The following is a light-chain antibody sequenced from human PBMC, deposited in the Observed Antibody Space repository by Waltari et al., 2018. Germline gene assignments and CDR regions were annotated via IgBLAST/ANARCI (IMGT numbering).Light chain of an antibody. CDR2: AAS. J-gene: IGKJ2*01. Sequence: DIQMTQSPSSLSASVGDRVTIPCRASQSISSYLNWYQQKPGKAPKLLIYAASSLQSGVPSRFSGSGSGTDFTLTISSLRPEDFATYYCQQSYSTPYTFGQGTKLEIK. CDR1: QSISSY. V-gene: IGKV1-39*01. CDR3: QQSYSTPYT.